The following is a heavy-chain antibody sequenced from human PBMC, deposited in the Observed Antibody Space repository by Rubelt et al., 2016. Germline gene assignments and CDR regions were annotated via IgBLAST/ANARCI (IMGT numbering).Heavy chain of an antibody. D-gene: IGHD6-6*01. V-gene: IGHV3-66*01. J-gene: IGHJ4*02. Sequence: EVQLLESGGGLVQPGGSLRLSCAASGFTVSSNYMSWVRQAPGKGLERVSVIYSGGSTYYADSVKGRFTISRDNSKNTLYLQMNSLRAEDTAVYYGARKQLVIYWGQGTLVTVSS. CDR2: IYSGGST. CDR3: ARKQLVIY. CDR1: GFTVSSNY.